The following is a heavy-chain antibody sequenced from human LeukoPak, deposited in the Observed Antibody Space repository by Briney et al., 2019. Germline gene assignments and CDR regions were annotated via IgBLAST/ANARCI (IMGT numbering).Heavy chain of an antibody. J-gene: IGHJ5*02. V-gene: IGHV3-23*01. Sequence: GGSLRPSCAASGFTFSSYAMNGVRQAPGKGLEWVSPISVIGGSTYYADSVKGRFTISRDNSKTTLYLQMNSLRAGDTAVYYCAKVGSSGLGPWGQGTLVTVSS. CDR3: AKVGSSGLGP. CDR2: ISVIGGST. CDR1: GFTFSSYA. D-gene: IGHD6-19*01.